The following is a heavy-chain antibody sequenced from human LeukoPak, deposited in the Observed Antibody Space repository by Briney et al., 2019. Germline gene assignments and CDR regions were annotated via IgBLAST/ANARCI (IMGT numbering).Heavy chain of an antibody. Sequence: PGGSLRLSCAASGFTFSTYWMSWVRQAPGKGLEWVANIKQDGSEKYYVDSVKGRFTISRDNAKNSLYLQMNSLRAEDTAVYYCARWTRQYYDSSGYYYWGQGTLVTVSS. CDR1: GFTFSTYW. CDR3: ARWTRQYYDSSGYYY. CDR2: IKQDGSEK. V-gene: IGHV3-7*01. J-gene: IGHJ4*02. D-gene: IGHD3-22*01.